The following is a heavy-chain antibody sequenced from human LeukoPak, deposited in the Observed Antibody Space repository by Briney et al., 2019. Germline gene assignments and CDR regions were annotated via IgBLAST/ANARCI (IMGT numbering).Heavy chain of an antibody. J-gene: IGHJ3*02. CDR3: ARDKDAFDI. V-gene: IGHV4-61*01. CDR2: IYYSGST. Sequence: SETLSLTCTVSGGSVSSVSYYWSWIRQPPGKGLEWIGYIYYSGSTNYNPSLKSRVTISVDTSKNQFSLKLSSVTAADTAVYYCARDKDAFDIWGQGTMVTVSS. CDR1: GGSVSSVSYY.